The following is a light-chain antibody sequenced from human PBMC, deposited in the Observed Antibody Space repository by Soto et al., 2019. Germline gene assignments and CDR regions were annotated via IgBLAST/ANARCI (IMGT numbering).Light chain of an antibody. CDR2: AAT. CDR1: QGINSW. J-gene: IGKJ3*01. Sequence: DIQMSQSPSSVSASVGDRVTITCRASQGINSWLAWYQQKPGKAPKLLIYAATTLHSGVPSRFNGSGSGTEFTLTISSLQTEDYATYYCLQAKGVPLTFGPGTKVDIK. V-gene: IGKV1-12*01. CDR3: LQAKGVPLT.